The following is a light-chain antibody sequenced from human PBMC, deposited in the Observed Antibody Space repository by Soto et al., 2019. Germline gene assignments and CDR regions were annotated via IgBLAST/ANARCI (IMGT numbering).Light chain of an antibody. CDR1: QSVSRN. Sequence: EIVMTQSPATLSVSPGERATLSCRASQSVSRNVAWYPQKPGQAPRLLIHDASTSATGISVRFSGSGSGSEFALTISSLQSEDFAVYYCQQYNNWLWTFCQGTKAEIK. V-gene: IGKV3-15*01. CDR3: QQYNNWLWT. J-gene: IGKJ1*01. CDR2: DAS.